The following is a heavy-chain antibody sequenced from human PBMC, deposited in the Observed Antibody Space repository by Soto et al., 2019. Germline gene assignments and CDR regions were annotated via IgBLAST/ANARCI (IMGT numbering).Heavy chain of an antibody. Sequence: NPSETLSLTCTVSGVSINNYYWTWIRQHPGNRLEWIGAIYYTGSTTYNPSLRSRVTFSVDTSKNQFSLSLTSVTSADTTVYFCGKAVSSGHLDNWGPGXLLAVSS. CDR3: GKAVSSGHLDN. CDR1: GVSINNYY. J-gene: IGHJ4*02. D-gene: IGHD5-12*01. V-gene: IGHV4-59*01. CDR2: IYYTGST.